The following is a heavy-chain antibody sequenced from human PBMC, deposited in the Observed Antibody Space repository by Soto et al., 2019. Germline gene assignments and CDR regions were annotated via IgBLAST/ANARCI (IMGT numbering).Heavy chain of an antibody. D-gene: IGHD6-13*01. CDR3: ARVPAIGAAAGTLYGMDV. CDR2: IFSNDEK. J-gene: IGHJ6*02. V-gene: IGHV2-26*01. Sequence: SSPTLVNPTETLTLPCTVSGFSLSNARMGVSWIRQPPGKALEWLAHIFSNDEKSNSTSLKSRLTISKDTSKSQVVLTRTNMDPVDTATYYCARVPAIGAAAGTLYGMDVWGQGTTVTVSS. CDR1: GFSLSNARMG.